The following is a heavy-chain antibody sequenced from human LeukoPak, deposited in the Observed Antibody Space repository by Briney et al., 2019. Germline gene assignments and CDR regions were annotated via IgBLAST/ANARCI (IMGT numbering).Heavy chain of an antibody. V-gene: IGHV4-61*02. D-gene: IGHD3-3*01. Sequence: SETLSLTCTVSGGSISSGSYYWSWIRQPAGKGLEWIGRIYTSGSTNHNPSLKSRVTISVDTSKNQFSLKLSSVTAADTAVYYCARDLGYYDFWSGYSMGGYFDYWGQGTLVTVSS. CDR2: IYTSGST. J-gene: IGHJ4*02. CDR3: ARDLGYYDFWSGYSMGGYFDY. CDR1: GGSISSGSYY.